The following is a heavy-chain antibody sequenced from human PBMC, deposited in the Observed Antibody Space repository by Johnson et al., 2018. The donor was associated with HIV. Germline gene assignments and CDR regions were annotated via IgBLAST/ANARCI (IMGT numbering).Heavy chain of an antibody. V-gene: IGHV3-33*01. CDR3: ARYQQLVRDGAFDI. CDR1: GFTFSSYG. CDR2: IWYDGSNK. J-gene: IGHJ3*02. D-gene: IGHD6-13*01. Sequence: QVQLVESGGGVVQPGGSLRLSCAASGFTFSSYGMHWVRQAPGKGLEWVAVIWYDGSNKYYAYSVKGRFTISRDNSKNTLYLQMNSLRAEDTAVYYCARYQQLVRDGAFDIWGQGTMVTVSS.